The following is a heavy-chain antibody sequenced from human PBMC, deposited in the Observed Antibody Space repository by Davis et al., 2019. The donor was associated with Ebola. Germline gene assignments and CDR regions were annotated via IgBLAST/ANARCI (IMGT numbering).Heavy chain of an antibody. CDR1: GYTLTELS. CDR3: ATDRGGNSPLDY. J-gene: IGHJ4*02. D-gene: IGHD4-23*01. V-gene: IGHV1-24*01. Sequence: ASVKVSCKVSGYTLTELSMHWVRQAPGKGLEWMGGFDPEDGETIYAQKFQGRVTMTEDTSTDTAFMELSSLRSEDTAVYYCATDRGGNSPLDYWGQGTLVTVSS. CDR2: FDPEDGET.